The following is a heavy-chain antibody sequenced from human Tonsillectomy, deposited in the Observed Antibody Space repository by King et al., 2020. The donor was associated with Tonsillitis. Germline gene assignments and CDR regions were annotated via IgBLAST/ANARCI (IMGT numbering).Heavy chain of an antibody. CDR1: GFNVSSSY. Sequence: VQLVESGGGLIQPGGSLRLSCAASGFNVSSSYMSWVRQAPGKGLEWVSVIYAGGNTYYADSLEGRFYITRDNSKKTVYLQLNSLRAEDTAVYYCAREPVYYYYMDVWGKGTTVTVSS. V-gene: IGHV3-53*01. CDR3: AREPVYYYYMDV. CDR2: IYAGGNT. J-gene: IGHJ6*03.